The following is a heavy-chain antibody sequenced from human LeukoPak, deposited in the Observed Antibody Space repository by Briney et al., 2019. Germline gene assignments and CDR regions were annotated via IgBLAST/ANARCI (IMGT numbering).Heavy chain of an antibody. V-gene: IGHV1-69*13. D-gene: IGHD2-2*01. CDR2: IIPISGTA. J-gene: IGHJ6*03. CDR1: GGTFSSYA. CDR3: AKGEYQLLFRENYYYYMDV. Sequence: GASVKVSCKASGGTFSSYAISWVRQAPGQGLEWMGGIIPISGTADYAQKFQGRVTITADESTSTAYMELSSLRSEDTAVYYCAKGEYQLLFRENYYYYMDVWGKGTTVTVSS.